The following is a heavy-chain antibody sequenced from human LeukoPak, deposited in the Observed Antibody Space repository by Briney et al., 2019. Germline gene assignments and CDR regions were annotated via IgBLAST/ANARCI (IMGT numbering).Heavy chain of an antibody. CDR1: GGSISSYY. J-gene: IGHJ3*02. Sequence: PSETLSLTCTVSGGSISSYYWSWIRQPPGKGLEWIGYIYYSGSTNYNASLKSRVTISVDRSKNQFSLKLWSVTAADTALYYCARERLGQGAFDIWGQGTMVTVSS. CDR3: ARERLGQGAFDI. V-gene: IGHV4-59*01. CDR2: IYYSGST.